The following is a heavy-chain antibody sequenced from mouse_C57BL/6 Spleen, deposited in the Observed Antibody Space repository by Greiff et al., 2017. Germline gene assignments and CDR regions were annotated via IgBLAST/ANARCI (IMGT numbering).Heavy chain of an antibody. V-gene: IGHV1-26*01. CDR1: GYTFTDYY. CDR2: INPNNGGT. Sequence: VQLQQSGPELVKPGASVKISCKASGYTFTDYYMNWVKQSHGKSLEWIGDINPNNGGTSYNQKFKGKATLTVDKSSSTAYMELRSLTSEDSAVYYCARLGDTTGDYWGQGTTLTVSS. J-gene: IGHJ2*01. D-gene: IGHD2-12*01. CDR3: ARLGDTTGDY.